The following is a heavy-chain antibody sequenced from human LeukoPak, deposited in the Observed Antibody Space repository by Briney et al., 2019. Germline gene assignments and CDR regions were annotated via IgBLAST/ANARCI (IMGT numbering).Heavy chain of an antibody. Sequence: PGGSLRLSCAASGFTVSSYWMHWVRQAPGKGLVWVSRVNIDGSSITYADSVKGRFTISRDSAKNTLDLQMNSLRAEDTAVYYCTSGVQGSSWIVNWGQGTLVTVSS. CDR3: TSGVQGSSWIVN. V-gene: IGHV3-74*01. J-gene: IGHJ4*02. D-gene: IGHD2-2*01. CDR2: VNIDGSSI. CDR1: GFTVSSYW.